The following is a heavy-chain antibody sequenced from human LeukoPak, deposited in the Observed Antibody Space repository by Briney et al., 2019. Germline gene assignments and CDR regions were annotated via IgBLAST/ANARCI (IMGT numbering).Heavy chain of an antibody. CDR3: ARGRSVSSGWSYPY. D-gene: IGHD6-19*01. CDR1: VYTFTSYG. J-gene: IGHJ4*02. V-gene: IGHV1-18*01. CDR2: ISAYNGNT. Sequence: ASVKVSCKASVYTFTSYGMSWVRQAPGQGLEWMGWISAYNGNTNYAQKLQGRVTMTTDTSTSTAYMELRSLRSDDTAVYYCARGRSVSSGWSYPYWGQGTLVTVSP.